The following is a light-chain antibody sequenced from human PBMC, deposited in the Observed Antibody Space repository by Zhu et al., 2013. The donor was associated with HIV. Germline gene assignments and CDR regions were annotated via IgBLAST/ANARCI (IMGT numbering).Light chain of an antibody. Sequence: QSALTQPPSASGSPGQSVTISCTGTSNDVGRYNYVSWYQQHPGKGPRLMIYEVSKRPSGVPDRFSGSKSGNTASLTVSGLQAEDEADYYCSSVCRQHQSFFGVFGGRDQ. V-gene: IGLV2-8*01. J-gene: IGLJ3*02. CDR1: SNDVGRYNY. CDR3: SSVCRQHQSFFGV. CDR2: EVS.